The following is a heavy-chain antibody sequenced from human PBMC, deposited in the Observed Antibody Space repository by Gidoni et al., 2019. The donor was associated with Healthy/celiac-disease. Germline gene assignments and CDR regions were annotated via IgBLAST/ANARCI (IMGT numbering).Heavy chain of an antibody. CDR3: ARAPLKWELLHRNYFDY. V-gene: IGHV4-34*01. J-gene: IGHJ4*02. Sequence: QVQLQQWGAGLLKPSETLSLTCAVYGGSFSGYYWSWIRQPPGKGLEWIGEINHSGSTNYNPSLKSRVTISVDTSKNQFSLKLSSVTAADTAVYYCARAPLKWELLHRNYFDYWGQGTLVTVSS. CDR1: GGSFSGYY. D-gene: IGHD1-26*01. CDR2: INHSGST.